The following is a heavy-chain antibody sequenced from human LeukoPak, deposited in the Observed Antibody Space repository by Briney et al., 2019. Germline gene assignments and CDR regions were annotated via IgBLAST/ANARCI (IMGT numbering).Heavy chain of an antibody. V-gene: IGHV3-9*01. CDR3: VKDAGIAARPWYFDS. Sequence: GGSLRLSCAASGFTFDDYGLHWVRQVPGKGLEWVSGINYQSATFDADSVKGRFTISRDNAKSLLFLVMDSLRPEDSALYYCVKDAGIAARPWYFDSWGQGTQAIVSS. CDR1: GFTFDDYG. CDR2: INYQSATF. D-gene: IGHD6-6*01. J-gene: IGHJ4*02.